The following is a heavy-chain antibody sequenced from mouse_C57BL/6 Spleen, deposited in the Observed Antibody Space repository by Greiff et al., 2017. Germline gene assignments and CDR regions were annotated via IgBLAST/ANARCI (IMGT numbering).Heavy chain of an antibody. CDR1: GFTFSNYW. CDR2: IRLKSDNYAT. V-gene: IGHV6-3*01. J-gene: IGHJ1*03. Sequence: EVKLQESGGGLVQPGGSMKLSCVASGFTFSNYWMNWVRQSPEKGLEWVAQIRLKSDNYATHYAESVKGRFTISRDDSKSSVYLQMNNLRAEDTGIYYCTEGGSRPHWYFDVWGTGTTVTVSS. CDR3: TEGGSRPHWYFDV. D-gene: IGHD1-1*01.